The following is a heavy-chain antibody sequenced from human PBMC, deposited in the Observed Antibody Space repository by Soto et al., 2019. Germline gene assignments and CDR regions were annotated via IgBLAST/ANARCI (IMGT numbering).Heavy chain of an antibody. CDR3: ETSFRYFDN. J-gene: IGHJ4*02. CDR1: GFTPTTTP. Sequence: GGSLRLSCAGSGFTPTTTPLSWVRQPPGKGLEWVTTISGTASRTYYVDSVKGRFFISRDNSKNTVTLQMNNLTLEDTAVYYCETSFRYFDNWGQATRVTVS. D-gene: IGHD3-9*01. CDR2: ISGTASRT. V-gene: IGHV3-23*01.